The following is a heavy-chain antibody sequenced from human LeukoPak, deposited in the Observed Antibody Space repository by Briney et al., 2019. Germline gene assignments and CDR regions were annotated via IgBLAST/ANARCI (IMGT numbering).Heavy chain of an antibody. CDR2: MYTSGST. V-gene: IGHV4-4*07. D-gene: IGHD1-26*01. Sequence: SETLSLTCTVSGGSISTYYWSWIRQPAGKGLEWIGRMYTSGSTNYNPSLKSRVTMSVDTSKNQFSLKLSSVTAADTAVHYCARDGSGSSGGYFDCWGQGTLVTVSS. CDR1: GGSISTYY. CDR3: ARDGSGSSGGYFDC. J-gene: IGHJ4*02.